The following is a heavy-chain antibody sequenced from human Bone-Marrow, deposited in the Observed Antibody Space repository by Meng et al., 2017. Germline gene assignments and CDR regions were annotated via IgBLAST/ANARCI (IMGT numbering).Heavy chain of an antibody. J-gene: IGHJ1*01. CDR2: IYYSGST. CDR1: GGSISSGGYY. Sequence: QLQLQESGPGLVKPSETLSLTCTVSGGSISSGGYYWSWIRQHPGKGLEWIGYIYYSGSTYYNPSLKSRVTISVDTSKNQFSLKLSSVTAADTAVYYCARGPLSAAGTMGYFQHWGQGTLVTVSS. D-gene: IGHD6-13*01. CDR3: ARGPLSAAGTMGYFQH. V-gene: IGHV4-31*03.